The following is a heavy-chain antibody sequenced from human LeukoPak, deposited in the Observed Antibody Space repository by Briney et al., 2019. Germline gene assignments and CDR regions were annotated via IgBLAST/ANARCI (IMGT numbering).Heavy chain of an antibody. CDR2: INPNSDGT. D-gene: IGHD6-13*01. J-gene: IGHJ1*01. Sequence: GASVKVSCKASGYTFTGYYMHWVRQAPGQGLEWMGWINPNSDGTNYAQKFQGRVNMTRDTSISTAYMELSRLRSDDTAVYYCARGGYSSSWYPRAEYFQHWGQGTLVTVSS. CDR1: GYTFTGYY. CDR3: ARGGYSSSWYPRAEYFQH. V-gene: IGHV1-2*02.